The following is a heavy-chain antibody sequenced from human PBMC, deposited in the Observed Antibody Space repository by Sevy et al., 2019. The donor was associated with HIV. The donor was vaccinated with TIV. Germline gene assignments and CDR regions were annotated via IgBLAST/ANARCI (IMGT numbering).Heavy chain of an antibody. J-gene: IGHJ6*04. Sequence: GGSLRLSCAASGMTFSSYGMHWVRQAPGKGLEWVAIISNDGSNENYADSVKGRFTISRDNSKNTLYLQMNSLRPEDTAVYYCAKDRSWGSKEYSYYGMDVWGEGTTVTVSS. V-gene: IGHV3-30*18. CDR3: AKDRSWGSKEYSYYGMDV. CDR1: GMTFSSYG. CDR2: ISNDGSNE. D-gene: IGHD7-27*01.